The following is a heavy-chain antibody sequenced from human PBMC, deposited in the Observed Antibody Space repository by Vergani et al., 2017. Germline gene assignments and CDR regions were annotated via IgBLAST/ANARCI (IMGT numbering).Heavy chain of an antibody. CDR1: GGSVSSGSYY. D-gene: IGHD6-13*01. CDR2: IYYSGST. CDR3: ARVMIAAAGTYPPGFDY. V-gene: IGHV4-61*10. J-gene: IGHJ4*02. Sequence: QVQLQQWGAGLLKPSETLSLTCTVSGGSVSSGSYYWSWIRQPAGKGLEWIGYIYYSGSTNYNPSLKSRVTISVDTSKNQFSLKLSSVTAADTAVYYCARVMIAAAGTYPPGFDYWGQGTLVTVSS.